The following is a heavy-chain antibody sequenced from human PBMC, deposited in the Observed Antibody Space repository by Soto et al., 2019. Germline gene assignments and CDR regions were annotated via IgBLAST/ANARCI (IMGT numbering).Heavy chain of an antibody. CDR1: GGTFSSYA. V-gene: IGHV1-69*06. CDR3: AGNSYYDSSGYYPRYYYYGMDV. CDR2: IIPIFGTA. J-gene: IGHJ6*02. Sequence: GASVKVSGKAAGGTFSSYAISWVRQAPGQGLEWMGGIIPIFGTANYAQKSQGRVTITADKSTSTAYMELSSLRSEDTAVYYCAGNSYYDSSGYYPRYYYYGMDVWGQGTTVTVSS. D-gene: IGHD3-22*01.